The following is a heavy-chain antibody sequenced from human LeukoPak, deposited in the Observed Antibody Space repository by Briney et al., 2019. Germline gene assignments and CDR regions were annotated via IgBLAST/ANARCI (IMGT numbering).Heavy chain of an antibody. CDR2: IYSGGST. Sequence: GGSPRLSCAASGFTVSSNYMSRVRQAPGKGLEWVSVIYSGGSTYYADSVKGRFTISRDNSKNTLYLQMNSLRAEDTAVYYCARDRRGYSGGGVDYWGQGTLVTVSS. V-gene: IGHV3-53*01. D-gene: IGHD5-18*01. J-gene: IGHJ4*02. CDR1: GFTVSSNY. CDR3: ARDRRGYSGGGVDY.